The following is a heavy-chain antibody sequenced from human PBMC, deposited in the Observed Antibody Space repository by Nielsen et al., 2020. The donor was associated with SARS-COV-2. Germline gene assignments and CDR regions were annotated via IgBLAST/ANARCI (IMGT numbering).Heavy chain of an antibody. CDR3: ARFPPGYGMDV. Sequence: ASVKVSCNASGYTFTGYYMNWVRQAPGQGLEWMGRINPSSGGTNYAQKFQGRGTMTRDTSISTAYMELSSLRSDDTVVYYWARFPPGYGMDVWGQGTTVTVSS. J-gene: IGHJ6*02. V-gene: IGHV1-2*05. CDR1: GYTFTGYY. CDR2: INPSSGGT.